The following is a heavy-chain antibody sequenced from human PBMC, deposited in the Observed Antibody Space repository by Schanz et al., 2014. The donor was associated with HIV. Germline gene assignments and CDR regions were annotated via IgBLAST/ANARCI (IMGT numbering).Heavy chain of an antibody. Sequence: QVQLVESGGGVVQPGRSLRLSCAASGFTFSSSGKEWVRQAPGKGLQWVAVISYDGSNRYYTDSVKGRFTISRDNSKNTLYLQMNSLRAEDTAVYYCAKDGSWEAFAACALWVQGTMVTVSS. CDR1: GFTFSSSG. J-gene: IGHJ3*01. V-gene: IGHV3-30*18. CDR2: ISYDGSNR. CDR3: AKDGSWEAFAACAL. D-gene: IGHD1-26*01.